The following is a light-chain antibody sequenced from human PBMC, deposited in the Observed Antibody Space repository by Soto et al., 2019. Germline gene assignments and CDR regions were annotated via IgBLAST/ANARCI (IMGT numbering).Light chain of an antibody. Sequence: AIQMTQSPSSLSSSVGDRVTITCRASQGIRNDLGWYQQKPGEAPKLLMYAARTLQSGVPSRFSGSGSGTDFTLAISSLQPEDFATYYCLQDYNYPRTFGQGAKAAI. CDR2: AAR. CDR3: LQDYNYPRT. CDR1: QGIRND. J-gene: IGKJ1*01. V-gene: IGKV1-6*01.